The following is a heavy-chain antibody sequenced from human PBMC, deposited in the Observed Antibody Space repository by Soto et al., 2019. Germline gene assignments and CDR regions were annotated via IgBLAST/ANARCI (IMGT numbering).Heavy chain of an antibody. CDR2: ISAYNGNT. J-gene: IGHJ5*02. Sequence: ASVKVSCKASGYTFTSYGISWVRQAPGQGLEWMGWISAYNGNTNYAQKLQGRVTMTTDTSTSTAYMELGSRRSDETAVYYCARSGAYYYGSGSYYSNYPSYNWFDPWGQGTLVTVSS. V-gene: IGHV1-18*01. CDR1: GYTFTSYG. CDR3: ARSGAYYYGSGSYYSNYPSYNWFDP. D-gene: IGHD3-10*01.